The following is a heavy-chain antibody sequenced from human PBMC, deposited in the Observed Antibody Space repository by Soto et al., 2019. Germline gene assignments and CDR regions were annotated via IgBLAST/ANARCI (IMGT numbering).Heavy chain of an antibody. Sequence: EVHLLESGGGLVQPGESLRLSCGASGFTFSSCDMSWVRQAPGTGLEWVSCITDSGSGTYYADSVKGRFTISRDNSKNTMDLQMNNLRAEDTGVYYCAKGLINGRWYAADWGQGTLVTVSS. CDR3: AKGLINGRWYAAD. CDR2: ITDSGSGT. V-gene: IGHV3-23*01. CDR1: GFTFSSCD. D-gene: IGHD6-13*01. J-gene: IGHJ4*02.